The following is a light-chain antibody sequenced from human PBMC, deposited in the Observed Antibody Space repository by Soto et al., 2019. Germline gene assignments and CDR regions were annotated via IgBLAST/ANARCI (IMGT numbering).Light chain of an antibody. CDR2: AAS. CDR3: LQDFSYPWT. J-gene: IGKJ1*01. CDR1: QGIRND. Sequence: AIQMTQSPSSLSASVGDRVTITCRASQGIRNDLGWYQQKPGKAPKLLIYAASSLESGVPSRFSRSGSCTDFTLTISSLQPEDFATYYCLQDFSYPWTFGQGTKVEIK. V-gene: IGKV1-6*01.